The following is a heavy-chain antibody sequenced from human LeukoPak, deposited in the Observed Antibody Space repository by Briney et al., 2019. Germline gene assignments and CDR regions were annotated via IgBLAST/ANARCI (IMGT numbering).Heavy chain of an antibody. D-gene: IGHD3-10*01. CDR3: ASDGAYGSGDFYFDY. V-gene: IGHV1-2*02. J-gene: IGHJ4*02. CDR1: GYTFTGYY. CDR2: INPNSGGT. Sequence: ASVKVSCKASGYTFTGYYMHWVRQAPGQGLEWMGWINPNSGGTNYAQKFQGRVTMTRDTSISTADMELSRLTSDDTAVYYCASDGAYGSGDFYFDYWGQGTLVTVSS.